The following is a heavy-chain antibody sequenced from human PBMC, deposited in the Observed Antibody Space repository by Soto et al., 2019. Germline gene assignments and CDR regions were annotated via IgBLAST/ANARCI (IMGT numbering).Heavy chain of an antibody. CDR1: GYTLTSYY. D-gene: IGHD2-15*01. CDR2: INPSGGST. V-gene: IGHV1-46*01. J-gene: IGHJ4*02. CDR3: ARARIVVVVAATGVIDY. Sequence: GASVKVSCKASGYTLTSYYMHWVRQAPGQGLEWMGIINPSGGSTSYAQKFQGRVTMTRDTSTSTVYMELSSLRSEDTAVYYCARARIVVVVAATGVIDYWGQGTLVTVSS.